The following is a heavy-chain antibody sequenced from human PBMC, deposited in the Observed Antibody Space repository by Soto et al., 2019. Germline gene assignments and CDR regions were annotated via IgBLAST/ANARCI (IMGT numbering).Heavy chain of an antibody. V-gene: IGHV1-2*04. Sequence: ASVKVSCKASGFVFTNYAMQWVRQARGQRLEWMGWINAYNGNTKYAQKFQGWVTMTRDTSISTAYMELSRLRFDDTAVYYCARGYGSGTFQHWGQGTLVTVSS. J-gene: IGHJ1*01. CDR3: ARGYGSGTFQH. CDR1: GFVFTNYA. D-gene: IGHD3-10*01. CDR2: INAYNGNT.